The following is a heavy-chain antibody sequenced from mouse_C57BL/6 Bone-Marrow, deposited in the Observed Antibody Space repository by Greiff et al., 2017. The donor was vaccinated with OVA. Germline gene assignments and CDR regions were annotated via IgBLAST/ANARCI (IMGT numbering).Heavy chain of an antibody. CDR3: AHFYFDC. V-gene: IGHV5-17*01. J-gene: IGHJ2*01. CDR2: ISSGSSTI. CDR1: GFTFSDYG. Sequence: EVKLQESGGGLVKPGGSLKLSCAASGFTFSDYGMHWVRQAPEKGLEWVAYISSGSSTIYYADTVKGRFTISRDNAKNTLFLQMTSLRSEDTAMYYCAHFYFDCWGQGTTLTVSS.